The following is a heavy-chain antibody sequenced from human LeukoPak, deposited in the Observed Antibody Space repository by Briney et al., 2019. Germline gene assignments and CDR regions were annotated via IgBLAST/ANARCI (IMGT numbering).Heavy chain of an antibody. J-gene: IGHJ4*02. CDR2: ISYEGSNT. CDR3: ARMVRGVLFDY. V-gene: IGHV3-30-3*01. CDR1: GFTFSNYA. Sequence: GGSLRLSCATSGFTFSNYAMHWVRQAPGKGLEWVAVISYEGSNTYYADSVKGRFTISRDNAKNSLYLQMNSLRAEDTAVYYCARMVRGVLFDYWGQGTLVTVSS. D-gene: IGHD3-10*01.